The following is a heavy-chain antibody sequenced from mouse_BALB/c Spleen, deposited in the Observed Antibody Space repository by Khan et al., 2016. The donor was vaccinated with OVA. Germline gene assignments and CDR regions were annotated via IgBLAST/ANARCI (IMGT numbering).Heavy chain of an antibody. J-gene: IGHJ4*01. V-gene: IGHV2-2*02. CDR3: ARTYFSYGNYGDYFTMDY. CDR1: GFSLTSYG. D-gene: IGHD2-1*01. CDR2: IWSGGST. Sequence: VQLQESGPGLVQPSQSLSITCTVSGFSLTSYGVPWVRQSPGKGLEWLGVIWSGGSTDYNSAFISRLTISKDNSKSPVFFKMNSLQANDTAIYYCARTYFSYGNYGDYFTMDYWGQGTSVTVSS.